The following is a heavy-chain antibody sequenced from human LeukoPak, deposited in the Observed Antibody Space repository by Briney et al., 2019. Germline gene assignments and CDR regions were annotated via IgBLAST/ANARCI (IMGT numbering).Heavy chain of an antibody. CDR1: GGSVSSGSYY. CDR3: TRILNSGASDY. V-gene: IGHV4-61*01. D-gene: IGHD1-26*01. Sequence: SSETLSLTCTVSGGSVSSGSYYGSWIRQPPGKGLEWIGYIYYSGSTNYNPSLKSRVTISVDTSKNQFSLKLSSVTAADTAVYYCTRILNSGASDYWGQGTLVTVSS. J-gene: IGHJ4*02. CDR2: IYYSGST.